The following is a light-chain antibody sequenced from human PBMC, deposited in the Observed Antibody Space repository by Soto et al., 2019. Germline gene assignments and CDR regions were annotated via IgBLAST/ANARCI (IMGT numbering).Light chain of an antibody. Sequence: DLQITQSPAALSASVGPLLTITLLASQNISSWLAWYQQKPGKAPKLLIYKASTLKSGVPSRFSGSGSGTEFTLTISSLQPDDFATYYCQHYNSYSEAFGQGTKVDIK. CDR1: QNISSW. CDR3: QHYNSYSEA. V-gene: IGKV1-5*03. J-gene: IGKJ1*01. CDR2: KAS.